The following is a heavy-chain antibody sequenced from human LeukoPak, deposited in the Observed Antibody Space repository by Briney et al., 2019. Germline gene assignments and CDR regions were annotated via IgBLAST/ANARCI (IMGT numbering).Heavy chain of an antibody. J-gene: IGHJ6*02. D-gene: IGHD1-7*01. CDR3: ARGWGWNSNYYYYGMDV. CDR2: ISSSSSYI. V-gene: IGHV3-21*01. CDR1: GFTFSSYS. Sequence: GGSLRLSCAASGFTFSSYSMNWVRQAPGKGLEWVSSISSSSSYIYYADSVKGRFTISRDNAKNSLYLQMNSLRAEDTAVYYCARGWGWNSNYYYYGMDVWGQGTTVTVSS.